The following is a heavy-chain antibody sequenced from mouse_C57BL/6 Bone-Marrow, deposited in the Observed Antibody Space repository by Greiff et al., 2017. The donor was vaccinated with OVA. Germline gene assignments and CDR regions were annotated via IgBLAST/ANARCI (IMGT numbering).Heavy chain of an antibody. Sequence: QVQLKQSGPELVKPGASVKISCKASGYTFTDYYINWVKQRPGQGLEWIGWIFPGSGSPYYNEKFTGKATLTVDKSSSTAYMLLSSLTSVDSAVYDGARWFLLLRLYFDYWGQGTTLTVSA. CDR1: GYTFTDYY. J-gene: IGHJ2*01. CDR3: ARWFLLLRLYFDY. D-gene: IGHD1-1*01. V-gene: IGHV1-75*01. CDR2: IFPGSGSP.